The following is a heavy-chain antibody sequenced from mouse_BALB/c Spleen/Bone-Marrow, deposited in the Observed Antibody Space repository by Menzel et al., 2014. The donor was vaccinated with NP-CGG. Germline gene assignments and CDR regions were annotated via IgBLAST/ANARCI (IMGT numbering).Heavy chain of an antibody. V-gene: IGHV14-3*02. CDR2: TDPANGNT. D-gene: IGHD1-2*01. J-gene: IGHJ4*01. CDR3: AEITTAAYYVMDY. CDR1: GLNIEDTY. Sequence: EVQLQQSGAELVKPGASVKLSCTASGLNIEDTYMHWVKQRPEQGLEWIGRTDPANGNTKYDPKFQGKATITADTSSNTAYLQLSSLTSEDTAVYYCAEITTAAYYVMDYWGQGTSVTVSS.